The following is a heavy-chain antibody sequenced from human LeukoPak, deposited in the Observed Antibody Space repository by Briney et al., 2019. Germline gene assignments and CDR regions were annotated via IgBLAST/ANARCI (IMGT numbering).Heavy chain of an antibody. CDR1: GYSFTTYY. J-gene: IGHJ4*02. V-gene: IGHV1-46*01. D-gene: IGHD6-19*01. CDR3: VRVHDSDWYFDY. CDR2: IKPSGGST. Sequence: GASVKVSCKASGYSFTTYYMHWVRQAPGQGLEWMGIIKPSGGSTSYAQKFQDRVTMTRDTSTSTVYMELSSLRSEDTAVYYCVRVHDSDWYFDYWGQGTLVTVSS.